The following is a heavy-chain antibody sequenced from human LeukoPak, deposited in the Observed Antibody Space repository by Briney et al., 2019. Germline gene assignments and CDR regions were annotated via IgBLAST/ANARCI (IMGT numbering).Heavy chain of an antibody. D-gene: IGHD6-6*01. CDR2: ISYDGSNK. J-gene: IGHJ4*02. CDR3: ARDHIGGVPSIAAPTFDY. CDR1: GFTFSSYA. V-gene: IGHV3-30*01. Sequence: GRSLRLSCAASGFTFSSYAMHWVRQAPGKGLEWVAVISYDGSNKYYADSVKGRFTISRDNSKNTLYLQMNSLRAEDTAVYYCARDHIGGVPSIAAPTFDYWGQGTLVTVHS.